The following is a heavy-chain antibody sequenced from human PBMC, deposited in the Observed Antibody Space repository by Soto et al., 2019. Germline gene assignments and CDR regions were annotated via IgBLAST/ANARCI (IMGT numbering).Heavy chain of an antibody. CDR2: VTATAESA. J-gene: IGHJ5*02. CDR3: ARVRYYDSPQDL. CDR1: GFNFDAYA. V-gene: IGHV3-23*01. Sequence: PGGSLSLSCTPFGFNFDAYAMSWVRQAPGKGLEWVSAVTATAESAYYTDSVRGRFIITRDNSDTMLYLQMSSLRVEDTAIYFCARVRYYDSPQDLWGRGTQVTVSS. D-gene: IGHD3-10*01.